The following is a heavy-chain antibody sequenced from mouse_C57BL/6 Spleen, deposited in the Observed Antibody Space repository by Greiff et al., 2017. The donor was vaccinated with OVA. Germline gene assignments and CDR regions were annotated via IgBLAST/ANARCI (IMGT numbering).Heavy chain of an antibody. V-gene: IGHV1-81*01. D-gene: IGHD1-1*01. CDR3: ASRYYYGSRSWFAY. J-gene: IGHJ3*01. CDR2: IYPRSGNT. CDR1: GYTFTSYG. Sequence: VQLQQSGAELARPGASVKLSCKASGYTFTSYGISWVKQRTGQGLEWIGEIYPRSGNTYYNEKFKGKATLTADKSSSTAYMELRSLTSEDSAVYFCASRYYYGSRSWFAYWGQGTLVTVSA.